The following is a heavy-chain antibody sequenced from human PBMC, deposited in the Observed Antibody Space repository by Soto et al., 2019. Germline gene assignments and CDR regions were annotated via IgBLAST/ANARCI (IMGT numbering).Heavy chain of an antibody. CDR2: INSNGGSA. D-gene: IGHD6-19*01. V-gene: IGHV3-64D*08. Sequence: PGGSLRLSCSASGLTFSSFTMHWVRQAPGKGLEYVSAINSNGGSAYYGDSVKGRFTISRDNPKNTLYLQMSSLRVEDTAVFYCVTNSGCSLRDFDYWGQGTLVTVSS. CDR3: VTNSGCSLRDFDY. CDR1: GLTFSSFT. J-gene: IGHJ4*02.